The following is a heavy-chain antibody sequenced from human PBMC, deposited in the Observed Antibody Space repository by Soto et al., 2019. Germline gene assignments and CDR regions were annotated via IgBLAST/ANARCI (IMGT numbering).Heavy chain of an antibody. CDR2: IYHSGST. V-gene: IGHV4-38-2*01. D-gene: IGHD3-10*01. CDR1: GYSISSGYY. CDR3: ARVGGYGMDV. J-gene: IGHJ6*02. Sequence: PSETLSLTCAVSGYSISSGYYWGWIRQPPGKGLEWIGSIYHSGSTYNNPSLKSRVTISVDTSKNQFSLKLSSVTAADTAVYYCARVGGYGMDVWGQGNTVTVSS.